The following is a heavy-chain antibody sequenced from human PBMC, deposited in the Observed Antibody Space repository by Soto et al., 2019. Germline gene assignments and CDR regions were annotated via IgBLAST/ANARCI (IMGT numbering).Heavy chain of an antibody. J-gene: IGHJ6*02. D-gene: IGHD3-3*01. V-gene: IGHV1-18*03. Sequence: QVHLVQSGAEVKKPGASVRVSCKSSGYTFTTSGISWVRQAPGQGLEWMGWISTDNGNTNYAQHLQGRVSMTTDTSTSTAYMDLRSLRSDDMAVYYCARDQGITTFGVYSMYYYGMDVWGQGTTVTVSS. CDR1: GYTFTTSG. CDR3: ARDQGITTFGVYSMYYYGMDV. CDR2: ISTDNGNT.